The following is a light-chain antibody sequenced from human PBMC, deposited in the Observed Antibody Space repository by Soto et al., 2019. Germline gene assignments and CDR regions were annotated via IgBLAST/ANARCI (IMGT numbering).Light chain of an antibody. CDR1: ISNIGSNT. V-gene: IGLV1-44*01. CDR2: SDN. CDR3: AAWDDSLPGPMM. J-gene: IGLJ3*02. Sequence: QSVLTQPPSASGTPGQRVTISCSGSISNIGSNTVNWYQQLPGTAPKLLIYSDNQRPSGVPDRFSGSKFGTSASLAISGLQSEDEADYYCAAWDDSLPGPMMFGGGTKVTVL.